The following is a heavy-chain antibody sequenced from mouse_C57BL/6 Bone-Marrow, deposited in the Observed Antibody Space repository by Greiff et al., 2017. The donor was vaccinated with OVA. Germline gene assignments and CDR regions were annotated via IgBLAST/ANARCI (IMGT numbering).Heavy chain of an antibody. D-gene: IGHD2-5*01. J-gene: IGHJ4*01. CDR1: GFTFSSYA. Sequence: EVQVVESGGGLVKPGGSLKLSCAASGFTFSSYAMSWVRQTPEKRLEWVATISDGGSYTYYPDNVKGRFTISRDNAKNNLYLQMSHLKSEDTAMYYCARYGIVRRMDYWGQGTSVTVSS. V-gene: IGHV5-4*01. CDR2: ISDGGSYT. CDR3: ARYGIVRRMDY.